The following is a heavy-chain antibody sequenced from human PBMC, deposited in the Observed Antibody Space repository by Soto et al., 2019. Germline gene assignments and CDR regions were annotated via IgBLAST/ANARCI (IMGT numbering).Heavy chain of an antibody. Sequence: EVQLVQPGAEVRKPGESLKISCKTSGYSFPSYWIGWVRQMPGQGLEWMGVIYPGDSDTRYSPSFKGQVTISDDKSITTAYLQWSSLKASDTAIYYCVRRASYGWRDLDYWGQGTLVTVSS. D-gene: IGHD2-8*02. CDR2: IYPGDSDT. CDR3: VRRASYGWRDLDY. CDR1: GYSFPSYW. J-gene: IGHJ4*02. V-gene: IGHV5-51*03.